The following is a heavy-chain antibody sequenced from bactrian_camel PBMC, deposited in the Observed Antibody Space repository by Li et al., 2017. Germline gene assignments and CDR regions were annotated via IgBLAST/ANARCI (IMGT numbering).Heavy chain of an antibody. J-gene: IGHJ4*01. CDR1: GDTIGASC. Sequence: HVQLVESGRGSVQAGGSLRLSCVASGDTIGASCMGWFRQAPGKEREGVAWIYTTGSGNDYYDDSVKGRFTISQDRAKNTLYLQMNSLKPEDTGMYYCAARGKEYSNGDHCSVYCRKTIDNPWGQGTQVTVSS. CDR2: IYTTGSGND. D-gene: IGHD3*01. V-gene: IGHV3S63*01. CDR3: AARGKEYSNGDHCSVYCRKTIDNP.